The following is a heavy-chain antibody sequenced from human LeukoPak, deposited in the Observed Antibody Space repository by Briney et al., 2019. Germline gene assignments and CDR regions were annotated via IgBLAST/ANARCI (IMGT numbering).Heavy chain of an antibody. Sequence: GGSLRLSCAASGFTFSSYAMSWVRQAPGKGLEWVSAISGSGGSTYYADSVKGRFTISRDNSKNTLYLQMNSLRAEDTAVYYCAKGEGIVVVPAAAPNWGQGALVTVSS. CDR1: GFTFSSYA. J-gene: IGHJ4*02. CDR2: ISGSGGST. CDR3: AKGEGIVVVPAAAPN. D-gene: IGHD2-2*01. V-gene: IGHV3-23*01.